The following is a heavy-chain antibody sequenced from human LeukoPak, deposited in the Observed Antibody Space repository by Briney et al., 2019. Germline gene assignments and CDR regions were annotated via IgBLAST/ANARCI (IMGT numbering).Heavy chain of an antibody. D-gene: IGHD1-26*01. V-gene: IGHV1-46*01. CDR1: GYTFTSYY. CDR2: INPSGGST. CDR3: ARDSTPTYYSGTYYFEY. J-gene: IGHJ4*02. Sequence: GASVKVSCKASGYTFTSYYMHWVRQAPGQGLEWMGIINPSGGSTTYAQKFQGRLTVTRDTSTSTVYMELSSLRSEDTAVYYCARDSTPTYYSGTYYFEYWGQGTLVTVSS.